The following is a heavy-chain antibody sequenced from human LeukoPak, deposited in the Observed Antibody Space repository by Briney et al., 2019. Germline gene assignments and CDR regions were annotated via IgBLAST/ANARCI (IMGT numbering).Heavy chain of an antibody. D-gene: IGHD4-17*01. CDR2: IYGSTSA. CDR1: GFTVSSNY. V-gene: IGHV3-66*01. Sequence: GGSLRLSCAASGFTVSSNYINWVRQAPGKGLERDSLIYGSTSADYADSVKGRFTISRDTSMNTVYLQMNSLRAEDTAVYYCARLNFGDDYWGQGTLVTVSS. J-gene: IGHJ4*02. CDR3: ARLNFGDDY.